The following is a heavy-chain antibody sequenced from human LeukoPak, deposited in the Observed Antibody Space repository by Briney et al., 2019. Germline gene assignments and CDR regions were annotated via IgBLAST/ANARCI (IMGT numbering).Heavy chain of an antibody. Sequence: GESLKISCKGSGYSFTSYWIGWVRQMPGKRLELMGINYPGDSDTRYSPSFQGQVTISADKSISTAYVQWSSLKASDTAMYYCARRDSSSKHFDYWGQGTLVTVPS. CDR3: ARRDSSSKHFDY. D-gene: IGHD6-13*01. CDR2: NYPGDSDT. CDR1: GYSFTSYW. V-gene: IGHV5-51*01. J-gene: IGHJ4*02.